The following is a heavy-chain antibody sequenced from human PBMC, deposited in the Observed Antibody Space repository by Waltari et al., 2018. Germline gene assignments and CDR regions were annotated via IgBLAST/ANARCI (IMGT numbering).Heavy chain of an antibody. CDR3: ARSPGERWLQMFFDY. Sequence: QVQLVRSGAEVKKPGSSVKVSCKASGGTFSSYAISWVRQAPGQGLEWMGGIIPIFGTANYAQKFQGRVTITAEESTNTVYMELRSLRPEDTAVYYCARSPGERWLQMFFDYWGQGTLVTVSS. D-gene: IGHD5-12*01. CDR2: IIPIFGTA. J-gene: IGHJ4*02. CDR1: GGTFSSYA. V-gene: IGHV1-69*01.